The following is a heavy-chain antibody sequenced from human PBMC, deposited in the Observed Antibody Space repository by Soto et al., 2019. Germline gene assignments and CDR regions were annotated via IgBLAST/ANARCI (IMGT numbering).Heavy chain of an antibody. V-gene: IGHV3-30*03. CDR1: GFTFSSYG. CDR2: ISYDGSNK. Sequence: PGGSLRLSCAASGFTFSSYGMHWVRQAPGKGLEWVAVISYDGSNKYYADSVKGRFTISRDNSKNTLYLQMNSLKTEDTAVYYSTTDPQRSIAAALLADYGMDVWGQGTTVTVSS. D-gene: IGHD6-13*01. J-gene: IGHJ6*02. CDR3: TTDPQRSIAAALLADYGMDV.